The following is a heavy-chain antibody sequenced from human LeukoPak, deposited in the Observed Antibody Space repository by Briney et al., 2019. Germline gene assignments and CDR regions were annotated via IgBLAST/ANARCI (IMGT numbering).Heavy chain of an antibody. J-gene: IGHJ5*02. Sequence: TSETLSLTCTVSGGSISGYFWSWIRQPPGKGLEWMGYIYYSGSTNYNPSLKSRVTISVDTSKSQFSLKLSSVTAADTAVYYCARHVTMVRGVTNWFDPWGQGTLVTVSS. D-gene: IGHD3-10*01. CDR3: ARHVTMVRGVTNWFDP. V-gene: IGHV4-59*08. CDR1: GGSISGYF. CDR2: IYYSGST.